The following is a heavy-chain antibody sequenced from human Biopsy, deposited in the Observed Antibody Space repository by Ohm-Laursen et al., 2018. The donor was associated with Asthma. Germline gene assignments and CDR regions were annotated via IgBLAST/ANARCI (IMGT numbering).Heavy chain of an antibody. CDR2: IMTVFGTT. V-gene: IGHV1-69*13. Sequence: ASVKVSCKAPGGTFSNFAISWVRQAPGQGLEWLGGIMTVFGTTNYAQKFQGRVTITADESTSTAYMEVTSLRSEDTAIYYCARCQVGYSSGWSLLLKKIYYSGMDVWGQGTGVTVPS. CDR1: GGTFSNFA. D-gene: IGHD6-19*01. CDR3: ARCQVGYSSGWSLLLKKIYYSGMDV. J-gene: IGHJ6*02.